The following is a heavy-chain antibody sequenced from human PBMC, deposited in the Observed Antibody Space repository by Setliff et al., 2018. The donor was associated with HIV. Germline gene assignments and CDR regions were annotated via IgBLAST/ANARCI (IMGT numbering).Heavy chain of an antibody. CDR1: GFTFSSYG. V-gene: IGHV3-30*02. D-gene: IGHD6-19*01. CDR2: IRYDGSNK. CDR3: AKAATSGGYSSGWYLGY. J-gene: IGHJ4*02. Sequence: GGSLRLSCAASGFTFSSYGMHWVRQAPGKGLEWVAFIRYDGSNKYYADSVKGRFTISRDNSKNTLYLQMNSLRAEDTAVYYCAKAATSGGYSSGWYLGYWGQGTLVTVSS.